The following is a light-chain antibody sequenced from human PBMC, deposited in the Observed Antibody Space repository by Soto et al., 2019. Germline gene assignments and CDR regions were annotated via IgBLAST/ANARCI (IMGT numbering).Light chain of an antibody. Sequence: QSALTQPASVSGSPGQSITISCTGTSSDVGAYNYVSWYQQHPGKAPKLMIFEVSDRPSGVSNRFSGSKSGNTASLPISGLQAEDEADYYCSSYTSSNTLVFGGGTKVTVL. V-gene: IGLV2-14*01. J-gene: IGLJ2*01. CDR3: SSYTSSNTLV. CDR1: SSDVGAYNY. CDR2: EVS.